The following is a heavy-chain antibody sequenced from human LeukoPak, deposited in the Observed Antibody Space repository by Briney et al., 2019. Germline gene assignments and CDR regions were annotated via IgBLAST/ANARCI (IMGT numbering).Heavy chain of an antibody. V-gene: IGHV3-30*02. J-gene: IGHJ4*02. D-gene: IGHD3-16*01. CDR1: GFTFSSYG. CDR3: AKGDLYVGFDY. CDR2: IRYDGSKK. Sequence: GGSLRLSCAASGFTFSSYGMHWVRQAPGKGLEWVSFIRYDGSKKYFADSVKGRFTISRDNSKNTLYLQMNTLRAEDTAVYYCAKGDLYVGFDYWGQGTLVTVSS.